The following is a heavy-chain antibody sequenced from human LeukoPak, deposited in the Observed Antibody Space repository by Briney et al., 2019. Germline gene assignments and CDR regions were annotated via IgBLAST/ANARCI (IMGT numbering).Heavy chain of an antibody. CDR2: ISAYNGNT. D-gene: IGHD3-10*01. V-gene: IGHV1-18*01. Sequence: EASVKVSCKASGYTFTSYGISWVRQAPGQGLEWMGWISAYNGNTNYAQKLQGRVTMTTDTSTSTAYMELRSLRSDDTAAYYCARGAYRWFGELLDYWGQGTLVTVSS. CDR1: GYTFTSYG. CDR3: ARGAYRWFGELLDY. J-gene: IGHJ4*02.